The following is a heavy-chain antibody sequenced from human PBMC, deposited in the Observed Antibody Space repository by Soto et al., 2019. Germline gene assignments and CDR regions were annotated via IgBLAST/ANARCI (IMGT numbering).Heavy chain of an antibody. D-gene: IGHD3-3*01. J-gene: IGHJ6*02. CDR1: GGTFSSYA. Sequence: QVQLVQSGAEVKKPGSSVKVSCKASGGTFSSYAISWVRQAPGQGLEWMGGIIPIFGTANYAKKFQGRVTITADESTSTAYMELSRLRSEDTAVDYCAGGLRFLEWSPDYYGLDGWGQGTTVTVSS. V-gene: IGHV1-69*01. CDR2: IIPIFGTA. CDR3: AGGLRFLEWSPDYYGLDG.